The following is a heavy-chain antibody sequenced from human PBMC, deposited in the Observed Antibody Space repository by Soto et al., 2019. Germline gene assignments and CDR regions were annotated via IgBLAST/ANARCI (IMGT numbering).Heavy chain of an antibody. CDR1: GGTFSSYA. D-gene: IGHD6-19*01. Sequence: QVQLLQSGAQVQKPGSSVKVSCKASGGTFSSYAISWVRQAPGQGLEWMGGIITIFGTANYAQKFQGSVTSTADESTSKAYMELGSLRSEDTAVYYCSIEEGAGTWRIDCWGQGTLVTVSS. V-gene: IGHV1-69*01. J-gene: IGHJ4*02. CDR2: IITIFGTA. CDR3: SIEEGAGTWRIDC.